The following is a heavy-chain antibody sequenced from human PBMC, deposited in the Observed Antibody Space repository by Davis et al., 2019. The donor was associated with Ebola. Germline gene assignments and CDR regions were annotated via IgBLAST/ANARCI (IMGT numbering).Heavy chain of an antibody. CDR3: AKVGQMKWNFRYAMDV. CDR1: GFTFSSYG. Sequence: GGSLRLSCAASGFTFSSYGMHWVRQAPGKGLEWVAVIWYDGGTKYYADSVKGRFIISRDNSQNMLYLQMNSLRPEDTAVYYCAKVGQMKWNFRYAMDVWGQGTTVTVSS. J-gene: IGHJ6*02. V-gene: IGHV3-33*06. D-gene: IGHD1-7*01. CDR2: IWYDGGTK.